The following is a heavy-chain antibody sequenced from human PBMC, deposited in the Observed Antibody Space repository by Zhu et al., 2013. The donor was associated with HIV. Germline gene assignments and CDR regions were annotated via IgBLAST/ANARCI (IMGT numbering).Heavy chain of an antibody. CDR3: ARDADYGSVKVWDNYYGMDV. Sequence: QVQLVQSGAEVKKPGSSVKVSCKASGGTFSSYAISWVRQAPGQGLEWMGGIIPIFGTANYAQKFQGRVTITADESTSTAYMELSSLRSEDTAVYYCARDADYGSVKVWDNYYGMDVWGQGTTVTVSS. CDR1: GGTFSSYA. CDR2: IIPIFGTA. V-gene: IGHV1-69*01. D-gene: IGHD3-10*01. J-gene: IGHJ6*02.